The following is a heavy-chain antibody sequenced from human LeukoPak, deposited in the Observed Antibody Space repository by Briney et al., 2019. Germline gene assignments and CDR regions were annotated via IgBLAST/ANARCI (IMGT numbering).Heavy chain of an antibody. D-gene: IGHD6-6*01. CDR3: ARRRSSSSRTNYYFDY. CDR1: GYSISSGYY. V-gene: IGHV4-38-2*01. CDR2: IYHSGST. J-gene: IGHJ4*02. Sequence: SETLSLTCAASGYSISSGYYWGWIRQPPGKGLEWIGSIYHSGSTYYNPSLKSRVTISVDTSKNQFSLKLSSVTAADTAVYYCARRRSSSSRTNYYFDYWGQGTLVTVSS.